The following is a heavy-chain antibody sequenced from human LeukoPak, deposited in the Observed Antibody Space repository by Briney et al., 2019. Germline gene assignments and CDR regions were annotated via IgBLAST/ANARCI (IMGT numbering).Heavy chain of an antibody. CDR1: GYTFTSYD. J-gene: IGHJ6*02. CDR3: ARADIVVVVAATRPYYYYYYGMDV. V-gene: IGHV1-8*01. CDR2: MNPNSGNT. D-gene: IGHD2-15*01. Sequence: GASVKVSCKASGYTFTSYDINWVRQATGQGREWMGWMNPNSGNTGYAQKFQGRVTMTRNTSISTAYMELSSLRSEDTAVYYCARADIVVVVAATRPYYYYYYGMDVWGQGTTVTVSS.